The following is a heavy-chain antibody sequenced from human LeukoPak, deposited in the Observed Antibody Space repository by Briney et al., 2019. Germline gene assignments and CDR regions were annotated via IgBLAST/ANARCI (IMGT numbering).Heavy chain of an antibody. CDR1: GFTFSDYS. CDR2: IPSGPTGI. V-gene: IGHV3-48*02. Sequence: GGSLTLSCAASGFTFSDYSMNWVRQAPGKGLEWVSYIPSGPTGIHYADSVRGRFTISRDNGKNSLFLQMNSLRDEDTAVYYCVRDQHFALDIWGQGTMVAVSS. D-gene: IGHD3-3*02. CDR3: VRDQHFALDI. J-gene: IGHJ3*02.